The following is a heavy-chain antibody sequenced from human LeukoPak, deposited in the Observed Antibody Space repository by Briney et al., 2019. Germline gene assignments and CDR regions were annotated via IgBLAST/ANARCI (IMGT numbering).Heavy chain of an antibody. CDR2: ISNNGGYT. V-gene: IGHV3-23*01. Sequence: WGSLRLSCAASGFTFSSSAMSWVRQAPGKGLEWVSAISNNGGYTYYADSGQGRFTISRDNSKSTLCLQMNSLRAEDTAVYYCAKQLGYCSDGSCYFPYCGQGTLVTVSS. CDR1: GFTFSSSA. J-gene: IGHJ4*02. D-gene: IGHD2-15*01. CDR3: AKQLGYCSDGSCYFPY.